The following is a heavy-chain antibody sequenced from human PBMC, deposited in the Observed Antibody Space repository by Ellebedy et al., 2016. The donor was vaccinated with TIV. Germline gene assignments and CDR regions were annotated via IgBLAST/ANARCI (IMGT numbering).Heavy chain of an antibody. CDR3: AKWTLIVVVVGATIDS. CDR2: ISGKGGST. Sequence: PGGSLRLSCAGSGFTFSSHAMSWVPQAPGKGLEWVSGISGKGGSTYYADSLKGRFTISRDNSKNTLYLQMNSLRDEDTAVYYCAKWTLIVVVVGATIDSWGQGTLVTVSS. J-gene: IGHJ4*02. D-gene: IGHD2-15*01. CDR1: GFTFSSHA. V-gene: IGHV3-23*01.